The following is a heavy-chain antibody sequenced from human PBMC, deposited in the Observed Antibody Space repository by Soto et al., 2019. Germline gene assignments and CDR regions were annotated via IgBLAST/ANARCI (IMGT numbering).Heavy chain of an antibody. CDR3: ARDNLGGASVPDDHNYYMEV. CDR1: GYTFTSYG. J-gene: IGHJ6*03. V-gene: IGHV1-18*01. D-gene: IGHD2-2*01. Sequence: ASVKVSCKASGYTFTSYGISLVRQAPGQGLEWMGWISAYNGNTNYAQKLQGRVTMTTDTSTSTAYMELRSLRSDDTAVYYCARDNLGGASVPDDHNYYMEVWGKGTTVTVS. CDR2: ISAYNGNT.